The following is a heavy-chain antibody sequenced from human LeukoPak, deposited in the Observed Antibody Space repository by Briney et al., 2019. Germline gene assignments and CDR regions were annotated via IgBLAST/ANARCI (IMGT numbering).Heavy chain of an antibody. CDR3: AKDREYSGSYPAFDY. CDR2: ISGSGGST. Sequence: AGGSLRPSCAASGFTFSSYAMSWVRQAPGKGLEWVSDISGSGGSTYYADSVKGRFTISRDNSKNTLYLQMNSLRAEDTAVYYCAKDREYSGSYPAFDYWGQGTLVTVSS. V-gene: IGHV3-23*01. J-gene: IGHJ4*02. CDR1: GFTFSSYA. D-gene: IGHD1-26*01.